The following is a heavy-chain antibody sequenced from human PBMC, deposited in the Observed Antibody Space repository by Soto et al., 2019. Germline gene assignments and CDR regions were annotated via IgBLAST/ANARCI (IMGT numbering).Heavy chain of an antibody. J-gene: IGHJ4*02. CDR2: IYYSGST. V-gene: IGHV4-59*08. CDR1: GGSISSYY. CDR3: ARRYGYSFDY. Sequence: QVQLQESGPGLVKPSETLSLTCTVSGGSISSYYWSWIRPPPGKGLEWIGYIYYSGSTNYNPSLKSRVTISVDTSKNQFSLKLSSVTAADTAVYYCARRYGYSFDYWGQGTLVTVSS. D-gene: IGHD1-1*01.